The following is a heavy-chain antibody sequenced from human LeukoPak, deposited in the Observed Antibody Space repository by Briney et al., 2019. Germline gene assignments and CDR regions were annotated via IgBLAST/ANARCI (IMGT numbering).Heavy chain of an antibody. CDR1: GFTFSSYG. J-gene: IGHJ1*01. V-gene: IGHV3-30*18. CDR3: RKDRTSYDFWTGYYTVEYFQH. D-gene: IGHD3-3*01. CDR2: ISDDGSNK. Sequence: PGGALRLSRAASGFTFSSYGMHWVRQAPGKGLEWVAVISDDGSNKYYADSVKGRFTISRDNSKNTLYLQMNSLRAEDTAVYYCRKDRTSYDFWTGYYTVEYFQHWGQGTLVTVSS.